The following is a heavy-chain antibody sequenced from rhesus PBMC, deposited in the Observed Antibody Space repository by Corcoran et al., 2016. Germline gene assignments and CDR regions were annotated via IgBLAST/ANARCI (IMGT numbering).Heavy chain of an antibody. D-gene: IGHD3-3*01. CDR1: GGSFSSYW. CDR3: ARVLYYNIWTGYYPKYFDY. CDR2: INGNSGDN. Sequence: QVQLQESGPGLVKPSETLSLTCAVSGGSFSSYWWSWIRQPPGKGLEWIGEINGNSGDNNYNPSLKSRVTISKYAAKNQFSRKLSSVTAADTAVYYCARVLYYNIWTGYYPKYFDYWGQGVLVTVSS. J-gene: IGHJ4*01. V-gene: IGHV4-80*01.